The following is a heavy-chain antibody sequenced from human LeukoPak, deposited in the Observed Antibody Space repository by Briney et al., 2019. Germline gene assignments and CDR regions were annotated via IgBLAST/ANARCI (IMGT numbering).Heavy chain of an antibody. Sequence: ASVTVSCKASGGAFRIYVFSWVRQAPGQGLEWMGGIIPMFGTTSYAQHFQGRLTITADESTGTAYMELSSLTSDDPAVYFCARDKGYCSGGACYMFHNWGQGTLVTVSS. J-gene: IGHJ4*02. V-gene: IGHV1-69*01. CDR1: GGAFRIYV. D-gene: IGHD2-15*01. CDR3: ARDKGYCSGGACYMFHN. CDR2: IIPMFGTT.